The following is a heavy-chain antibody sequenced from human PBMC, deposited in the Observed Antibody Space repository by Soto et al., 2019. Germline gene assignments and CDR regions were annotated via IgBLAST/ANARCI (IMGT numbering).Heavy chain of an antibody. CDR3: ARELGHCSGGRCDAANDY. D-gene: IGHD2-15*01. CDR2: ISTSGDTI. CDR1: GFTFSDHY. Sequence: QVQLVESGGGLVKPGGSLRLSCAASGFTFSDHYMTWIRQAPGKGLEWLSYISTSGDTIYYADSVKGRFTISRDNARNSLYLQMNGLRAEDTAVYYCARELGHCSGGRCDAANDYWGQGTLVTVSS. V-gene: IGHV3-11*01. J-gene: IGHJ4*02.